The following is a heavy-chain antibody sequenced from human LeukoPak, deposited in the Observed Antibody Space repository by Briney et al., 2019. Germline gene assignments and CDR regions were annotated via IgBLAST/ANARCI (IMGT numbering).Heavy chain of an antibody. CDR2: INHSGST. Sequence: SETLSLTCAVYGGSFSGYHWSWIRQPPGKGLEWIGEINHSGSTNYNPSLKSRVTISVDTSKNQFSLKLSSVTAADTAVYYCARGGPAYYDFWSGPYANWFDPWGQGTLVTVSS. CDR3: ARGGPAYYDFWSGPYANWFDP. J-gene: IGHJ5*02. V-gene: IGHV4-34*01. CDR1: GGSFSGYH. D-gene: IGHD3-3*01.